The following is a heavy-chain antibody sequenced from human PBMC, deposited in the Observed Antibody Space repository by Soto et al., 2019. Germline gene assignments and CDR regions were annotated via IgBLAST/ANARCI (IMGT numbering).Heavy chain of an antibody. J-gene: IGHJ4*02. D-gene: IGHD1-1*01. CDR3: ARGLLDRRSFDY. CDR1: GYTFTSYD. CDR2: MNPNSGNT. V-gene: IGHV1-8*01. Sequence: ASVKVSCKASGYTFTSYDINWVRQATGQGLEWMGWMNPNSGNTGYAQKFQGRVTMTRNTSISTAYMELSSLRSEDTAVYYCARGLLDRRSFDYWGQGTLVTVSS.